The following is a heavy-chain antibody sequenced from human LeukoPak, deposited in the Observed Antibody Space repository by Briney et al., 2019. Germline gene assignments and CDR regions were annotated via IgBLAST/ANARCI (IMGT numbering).Heavy chain of an antibody. D-gene: IGHD3-3*01. CDR1: GGSVTSTNW. V-gene: IGHV4-4*02. Sequence: SETLSLTCAVSGGSVTSTNWWTWVRQPPGKGLEWIGEVHLGGRTNYNPSLTGRLTMSVDLYEDHISLKLSSVTAADTAVYYCAREGGFYRPLDYSGQGTLVTVSS. CDR3: AREGGFYRPLDY. J-gene: IGHJ4*02. CDR2: VHLGGRT.